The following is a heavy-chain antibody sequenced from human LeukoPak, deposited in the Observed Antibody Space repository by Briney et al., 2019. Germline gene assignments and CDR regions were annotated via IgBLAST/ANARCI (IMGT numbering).Heavy chain of an antibody. D-gene: IGHD3-10*01. CDR2: ISSSGNV. V-gene: IGHV3-48*03. Sequence: GGSLRLSCAASGFTFSSYEMNWVRQAPGKGLEWVSYISSSGNVYYADSAKGQFTISRDNAKNSLYPQMNSLRAGDAAVYYCATYYSSSGTYYWGQGTLVTVSS. J-gene: IGHJ4*02. CDR1: GFTFSSYE. CDR3: ATYYSSSGTYY.